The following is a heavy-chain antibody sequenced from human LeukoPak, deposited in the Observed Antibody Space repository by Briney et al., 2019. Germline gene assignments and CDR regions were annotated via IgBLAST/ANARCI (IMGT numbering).Heavy chain of an antibody. CDR1: GFAFRDFW. D-gene: IGHD2-15*01. Sequence: GGSPRLSCAASGFAFRDFWMSWVRQAPGKGLEWVANIRHDGNAKNYVPSVRGRFTIFRDNAKNSLYLQMNSLTVEDTAVYYCATSHDSAGNDWGQGTLVTVSS. V-gene: IGHV3-7*01. CDR2: IRHDGNAK. CDR3: ATSHDSAGND. J-gene: IGHJ4*02.